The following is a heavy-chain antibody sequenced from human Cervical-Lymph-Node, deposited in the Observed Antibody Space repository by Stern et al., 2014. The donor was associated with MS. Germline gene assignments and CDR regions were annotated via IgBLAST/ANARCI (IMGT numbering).Heavy chain of an antibody. Sequence: QVQLGQSGAEVKKPGASVKVSCKVSGDSVTELSIHWVRQPPGKGLDWVGGFEVEDTETNYAEVFQDRVTMTEDTSTNTAYMELSSLRSEDTAVYYCVSQKGSYEAFDIWGQGTMVTVST. CDR2: FEVEDTET. CDR3: VSQKGSYEAFDI. J-gene: IGHJ3*02. V-gene: IGHV1-24*01. CDR1: GDSVTELS. D-gene: IGHD2/OR15-2a*01.